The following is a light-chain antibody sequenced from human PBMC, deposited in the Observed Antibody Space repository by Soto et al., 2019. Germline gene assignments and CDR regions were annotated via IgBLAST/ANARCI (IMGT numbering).Light chain of an antibody. Sequence: DIQMTQSPSTLSASVGDRVTITCRASQSISSWLAWYQQKPGEAPKLLIYDASSLESGVPSRFSGSGSGTEFTLTISSLQPDDFATFCCQQYNSYSQTFGQGTKVEIK. CDR2: DAS. J-gene: IGKJ1*01. CDR1: QSISSW. V-gene: IGKV1-5*01. CDR3: QQYNSYSQT.